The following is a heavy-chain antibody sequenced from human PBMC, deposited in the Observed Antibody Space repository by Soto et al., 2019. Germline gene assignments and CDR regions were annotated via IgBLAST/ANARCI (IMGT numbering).Heavy chain of an antibody. V-gene: IGHV1-69*13. CDR3: ARDRGSGSHGTVN. Sequence: GAAVKVSCKASGGTFSSYAISWVRQAPGQGLEWMGGIIPIFGTANYAQKFQGRVTITADDSTSTAYMELSSLRSEDTAVYYCARDRGSGSHGTVNWGQGTMVTVSS. D-gene: IGHD3-10*01. CDR1: GGTFSSYA. CDR2: IIPIFGTA. J-gene: IGHJ4*02.